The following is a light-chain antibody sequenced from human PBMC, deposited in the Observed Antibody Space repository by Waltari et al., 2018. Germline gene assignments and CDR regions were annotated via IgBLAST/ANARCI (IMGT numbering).Light chain of an antibody. Sequence: QSALTQPRSVSGSPGQSVTISCTGTSSDVGGYNYVSWYQQHPGKAPKVMIYDVSHPPPGVPCRFFCSKFEHSASLSFPWPPVEGWAYYYLLSFSGHHFYFFGSGTQVPVL. V-gene: IGLV2-11*01. CDR1: SSDVGGYNY. CDR3: LSFSGHHFYF. J-gene: IGLJ1*01. CDR2: DVS.